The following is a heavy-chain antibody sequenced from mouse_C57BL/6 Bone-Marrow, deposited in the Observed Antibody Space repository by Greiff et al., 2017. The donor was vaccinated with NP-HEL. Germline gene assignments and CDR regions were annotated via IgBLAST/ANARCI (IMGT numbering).Heavy chain of an antibody. J-gene: IGHJ3*01. CDR2: IYPGDGDT. V-gene: IGHV1-82*01. CDR3: ARHYYGSSYDAWFAY. CDR1: GYAFSSSW. D-gene: IGHD1-1*01. Sequence: QVQLQQSGPELVKPGASVKISCKASGYAFSSSWMNWVKQRPGKGLEWIGRIYPGDGDTPYNGKFKGKATLTVDQSSSTAYMQLSSLTSEDTAVYFCARHYYGSSYDAWFAYWGQGTLVSVSA.